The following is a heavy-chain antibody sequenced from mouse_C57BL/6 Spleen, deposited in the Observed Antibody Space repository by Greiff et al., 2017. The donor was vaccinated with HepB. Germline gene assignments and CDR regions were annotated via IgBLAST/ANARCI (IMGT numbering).Heavy chain of an antibody. CDR3: ARDGNNYFDY. J-gene: IGHJ2*01. Sequence: EVKLQESGPGLVKPSQSLSLTCSVTGYSITSGYNWNWIRQFPGNKLEWMGYISYDGSNNYNPSLKNRISITRDTSKNQFFLKLNSVTTEDTATYYCARDGNNYFDYWGQGTTLTVSS. V-gene: IGHV3-6*01. D-gene: IGHD2-1*01. CDR1: GYSITSGYN. CDR2: ISYDGSN.